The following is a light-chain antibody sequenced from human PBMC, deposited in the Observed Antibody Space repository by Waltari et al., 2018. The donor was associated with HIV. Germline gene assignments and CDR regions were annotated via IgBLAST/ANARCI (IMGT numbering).Light chain of an antibody. CDR2: EVN. V-gene: IGLV2-23*02. CDR1: NSDVGNYNL. J-gene: IGLJ1*01. CDR3: CSYASSTTYV. Sequence: QSALTQPASVSGSPGQSITISCTGTNSDVGNYNLVSWYQQHPGKAPQLMIYEVNKRPSVISDRFSGSKSDNTASLTISGLQAEDEADYYCCSYASSTTYVFGTGTKITVL.